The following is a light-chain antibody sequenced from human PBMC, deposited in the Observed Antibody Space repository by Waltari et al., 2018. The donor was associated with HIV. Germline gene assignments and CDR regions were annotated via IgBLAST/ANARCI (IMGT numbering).Light chain of an antibody. CDR3: QQFSLSPPLT. CDR2: WAS. Sequence: DIVMTQSPDSLAMSLGERATIHCRSIQSLFNGPNTKNRLAWYQQKPGQPPKLLISWASTRESGVADRLSGSGSGTDFTLTINSLQAEDVAVYYCQQFSLSPPLTFGGGTKVEI. V-gene: IGKV4-1*01. J-gene: IGKJ4*01. CDR1: QSLFNGPNTKNR.